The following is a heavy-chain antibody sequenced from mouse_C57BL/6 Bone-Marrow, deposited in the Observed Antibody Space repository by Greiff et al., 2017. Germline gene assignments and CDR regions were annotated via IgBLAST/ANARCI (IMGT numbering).Heavy chain of an antibody. J-gene: IGHJ4*01. CDR3: ARSAYGNYPRDY. Sequence: VQLQQSGAELVRPGASVKLSCTASGFNIKDDYMHWVKQRPEQGLEWIGWIDPENGDTEYASKFQGKATITADTSSNTAYLQLSSLTSEDSAVYLCARSAYGNYPRDYWGQGTSVTVSS. D-gene: IGHD2-1*01. V-gene: IGHV14-4*01. CDR2: IDPENGDT. CDR1: GFNIKDDY.